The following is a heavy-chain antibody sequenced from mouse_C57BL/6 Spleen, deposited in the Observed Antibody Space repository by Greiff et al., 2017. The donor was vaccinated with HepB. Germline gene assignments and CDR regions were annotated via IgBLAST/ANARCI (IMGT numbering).Heavy chain of an antibody. V-gene: IGHV14-4*01. CDR3: TTSVYYYGSSYEGNY. Sequence: VQLKESGAELVRPGASVKLSCTASGFNIKDDYMHWVKQRPEQGLEWIGWIDPENGDTEYASKFQGKATIKANTSSNTAYLKLSSLTSEDTAVYYYTTSVYYYGSSYEGNYWGKGTTLTVSS. D-gene: IGHD1-1*01. CDR1: GFNIKDDY. J-gene: IGHJ2*01. CDR2: IDPENGDT.